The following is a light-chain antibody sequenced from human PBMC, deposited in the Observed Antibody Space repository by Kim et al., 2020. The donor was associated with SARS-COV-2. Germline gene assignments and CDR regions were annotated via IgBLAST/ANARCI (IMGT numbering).Light chain of an antibody. Sequence: DIQMTQSPSSLSASVGDRVTITCRASQSISSYLNWYQQKPGKAPKLLIYAASSLQSGVPSRFSGSGSGTDFTLTISSLQPEDFATYYCQQSYSTPYTWGQATKLEI. CDR1: QSISSY. CDR2: AAS. CDR3: QQSYSTPYT. J-gene: IGKJ2*01. V-gene: IGKV1-39*01.